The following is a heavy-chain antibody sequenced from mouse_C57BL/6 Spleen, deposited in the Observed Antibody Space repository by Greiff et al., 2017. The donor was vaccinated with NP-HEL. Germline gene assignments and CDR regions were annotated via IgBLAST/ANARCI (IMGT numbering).Heavy chain of an antibody. CDR2: IDPSDSET. D-gene: IGHD3-2*02. CDR1: GYTFTSYW. J-gene: IGHJ3*01. Sequence: VQLQQPGAELVRPGSSVKLSCKASGYTFTSYWMHWVKQRPIQGLEWIGNIDPSDSETHYNQKFKDKATLTVDKSSSTAYMQLSSLTSEDSAVYYCARYGAAQDAFAYWGQGTLVTVSA. CDR3: ARYGAAQDAFAY. V-gene: IGHV1-52*01.